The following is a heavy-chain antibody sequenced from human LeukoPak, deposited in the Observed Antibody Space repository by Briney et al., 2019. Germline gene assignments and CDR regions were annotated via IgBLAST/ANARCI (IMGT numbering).Heavy chain of an antibody. V-gene: IGHV4-59*01. Sequence: SETLSLTCTVSGGSISSYYWSWIRQPPGKGLEWIGYIYYSGSTNYNPSLKSRVTISVDTSKNQFSLKLSSVTAADTAVYYCARGNGSGSYSYYYYYYMDVWGKGTTVTISS. CDR1: GGSISSYY. J-gene: IGHJ6*03. CDR3: ARGNGSGSYSYYYYYYMDV. D-gene: IGHD3-10*01. CDR2: IYYSGST.